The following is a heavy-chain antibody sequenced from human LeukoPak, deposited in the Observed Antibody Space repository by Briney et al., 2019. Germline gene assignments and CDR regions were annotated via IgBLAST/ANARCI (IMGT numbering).Heavy chain of an antibody. CDR1: GFTFSSYA. CDR2: ISGSGGST. Sequence: PGGSLRLSCAASGFTFSSYAMSRVRQAPGKGLEWVSAISGSGGSTYCADSVKGRFTISRDNSKNTLYLQMNSLRAEDTAVYYCAKTKRFLEWFFDYWGQGTLVTVSS. CDR3: AKTKRFLEWFFDY. V-gene: IGHV3-23*01. J-gene: IGHJ4*02. D-gene: IGHD3-3*01.